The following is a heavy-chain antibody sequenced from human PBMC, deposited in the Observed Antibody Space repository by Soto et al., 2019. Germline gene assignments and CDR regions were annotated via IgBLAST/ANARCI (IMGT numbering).Heavy chain of an antibody. V-gene: IGHV1-69*13. Sequence: SVKVSCKASGGTFSSYAISWVRQAPGQGLEWMGGIIPIFGTANYAQKFQGRVTITADESTSTAYMELSSLRSEDTAVYYCAGEPDDSSGYFYFNYWRQGTLVTVSS. CDR2: IIPIFGTA. J-gene: IGHJ4*02. CDR1: GGTFSSYA. CDR3: AGEPDDSSGYFYFNY. D-gene: IGHD3-22*01.